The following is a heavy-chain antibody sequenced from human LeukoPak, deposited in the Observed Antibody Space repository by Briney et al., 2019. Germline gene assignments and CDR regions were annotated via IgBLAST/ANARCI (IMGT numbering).Heavy chain of an antibody. CDR2: IYYSGST. CDR1: GGSISSYY. V-gene: IGHV4-59*01. Sequence: SETLSLTCTVSGGSISSYYWSWIRQPPGKGLEWIGYIYYSGSTNYNPSLKSRVTISVDTSKNQFSLKLSSVTAADTAVYYCAGSIAAAGFFLDWYFDLWGRGTLVTVSS. J-gene: IGHJ2*01. CDR3: AGSIAAAGFFLDWYFDL. D-gene: IGHD6-13*01.